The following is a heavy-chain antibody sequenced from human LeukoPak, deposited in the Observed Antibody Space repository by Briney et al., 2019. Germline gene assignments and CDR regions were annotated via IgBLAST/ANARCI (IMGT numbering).Heavy chain of an antibody. Sequence: PSETLSLTCTVSGGSISSSSYYWGWIRQPPGKGLEWIGSIYYSGNTYYNPSLKSRVTISVDTSKNQFSLKLSSVTAAAEAVYYCARGGEGSGSFFSVRPYNWFDPWGQGTLVTVSS. CDR1: GGSISSSSYY. J-gene: IGHJ5*02. CDR2: IYYSGNT. D-gene: IGHD3-10*01. CDR3: ARGGEGSGSFFSVRPYNWFDP. V-gene: IGHV4-39*01.